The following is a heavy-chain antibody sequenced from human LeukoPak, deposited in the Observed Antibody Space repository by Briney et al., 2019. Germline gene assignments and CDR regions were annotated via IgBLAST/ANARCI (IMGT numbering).Heavy chain of an antibody. V-gene: IGHV4-59*08. CDR3: ARQRYSYGYALFDY. Sequence: SSETLSLTCTVSGGSISSYYWSWIRQPPGKGLEWIGYIYYSGSTNYNPSLKSRVTISVDTSKNQFSLKLSSVTAADTAVYYCARQRYSYGYALFDYWGQGTLVTVSS. CDR1: GGSISSYY. D-gene: IGHD5-18*01. CDR2: IYYSGST. J-gene: IGHJ4*02.